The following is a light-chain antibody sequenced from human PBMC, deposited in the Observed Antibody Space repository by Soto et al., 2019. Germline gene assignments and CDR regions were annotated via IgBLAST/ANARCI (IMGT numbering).Light chain of an antibody. CDR1: QSVGSD. CDR2: TAA. CDR3: QQRSSYPLT. J-gene: IGKJ3*01. V-gene: IGKV3-11*01. Sequence: EIVLTQSPATLSLAPGERATLSCRASQSVGSDLAWYQQKPGQAPRLLIYTAAYRPTGIPARFSGSGSGTDFTLIISCLEAEDFALYYCQQRSSYPLTFGPGTTVEIK.